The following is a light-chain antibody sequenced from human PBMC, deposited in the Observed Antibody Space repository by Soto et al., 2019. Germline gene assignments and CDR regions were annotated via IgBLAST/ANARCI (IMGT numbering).Light chain of an antibody. CDR3: QQYNNWPLT. J-gene: IGKJ3*01. CDR1: QSVGIH. CDR2: SAS. V-gene: IGKV3-15*01. Sequence: EIVMTQSPATLSMSPGERAALSCRASQSVGIHLAWYQQKPGQAPRLLIYSASTRATGIPARFSASGSGTEFTLTISSLQSEDFVVYYCQQYNNWPLTFGPGTRVDIK.